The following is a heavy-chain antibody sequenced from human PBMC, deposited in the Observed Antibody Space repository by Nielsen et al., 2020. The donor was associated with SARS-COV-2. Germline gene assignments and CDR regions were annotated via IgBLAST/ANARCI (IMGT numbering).Heavy chain of an antibody. J-gene: IGHJ6*02. Sequence: GGFLRLSCAASGFTFNSYWMTWVRQAPGKGLEWVANIKEDGTEKYYVDSLKGRFTISRDNAKNALYLQMNSLRAEDTAIYYCARSPTLRFLDSATYYYGMDVWGQGTTVTVS. CDR3: ARSPTLRFLDSATYYYGMDV. CDR1: GFTFNSYW. V-gene: IGHV3-7*01. CDR2: IKEDGTEK. D-gene: IGHD3-3*01.